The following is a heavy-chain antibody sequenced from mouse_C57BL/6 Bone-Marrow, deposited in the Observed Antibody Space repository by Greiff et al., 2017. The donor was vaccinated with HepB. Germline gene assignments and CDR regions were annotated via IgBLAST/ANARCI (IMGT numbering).Heavy chain of an antibody. CDR1: GFTFSSYA. J-gene: IGHJ3*01. D-gene: IGHD1-1*01. CDR2: ISDGGSYT. CDR3: STTVEGAY. Sequence: EVQLVESGGGLVKPGGSLKLSCAASGFTFSSYAMSWVRQTPEKRLEWVATISDGGSYTYYPDNVKGRFTISRDNAKNNLYLQMSHLKSEDTAMYYCSTTVEGAYWGQGTLVTVSA. V-gene: IGHV5-4*01.